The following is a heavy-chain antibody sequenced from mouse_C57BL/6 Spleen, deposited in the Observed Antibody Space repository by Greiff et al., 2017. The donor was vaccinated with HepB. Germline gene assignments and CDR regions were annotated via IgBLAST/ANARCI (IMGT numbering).Heavy chain of an antibody. D-gene: IGHD1-1*01. J-gene: IGHJ3*01. CDR3: ARGDYYGSRGFAY. CDR2: IDPSDSYT. V-gene: IGHV1-69*01. Sequence: VQLQQPGAELVMPGASVKLSCKASGYTFTSYWMHWVKQRPGQGLEWIGEIDPSDSYTNYNQKFKGKSTLTVDKSSSTAYMQLSSLTSEDSAVYDCARGDYYGSRGFAYWGQGTLVTVSA. CDR1: GYTFTSYW.